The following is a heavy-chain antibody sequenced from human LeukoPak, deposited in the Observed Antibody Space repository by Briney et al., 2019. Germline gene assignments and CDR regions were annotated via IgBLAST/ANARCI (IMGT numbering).Heavy chain of an antibody. CDR3: ASAYYYRLPD. CDR1: GFTFSSYG. CDR2: INSDGTT. J-gene: IGHJ4*02. V-gene: IGHV3-74*01. D-gene: IGHD3-10*01. Sequence: GGSLRLSCAASGFTFSSYGMHWVRQAPGKGLVWVSRINSDGTTTYADSVKGRFTISRDNAKNTLYLQMNRLRAEDTALYYCASAYYYRLPDWGQGTLVTVSS.